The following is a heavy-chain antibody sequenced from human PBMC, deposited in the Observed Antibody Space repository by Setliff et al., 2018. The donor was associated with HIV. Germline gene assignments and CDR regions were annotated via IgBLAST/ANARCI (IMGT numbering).Heavy chain of an antibody. V-gene: IGHV1-2*02. CDR2: INPNNGDT. Sequence: ASVKVSCKPSGFTFTGYYLHWVRQAPGQGLEWMGWINPNNGDTNYEQRFQGRVTMTGDTSITTVYMVLNRLTPGDTAVYYCASPYENNSGPDYWGQGTPVTVS. D-gene: IGHD7-27*01. CDR3: ASPYENNSGPDY. J-gene: IGHJ4*02. CDR1: GFTFTGYY.